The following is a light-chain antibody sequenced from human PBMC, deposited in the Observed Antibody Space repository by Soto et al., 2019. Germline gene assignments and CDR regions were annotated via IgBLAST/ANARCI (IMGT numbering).Light chain of an antibody. V-gene: IGKV3-15*01. Sequence: TQSPSPLSASSGEIATLTCGASQSVSSYLDWYQQKPGKAPRLLIYAASTLDSGVPSRFSGSGSGTDFTLTISSLQSEDVAVYYCQQYNSGPRTFGQGTKVDIK. CDR2: AAS. J-gene: IGKJ1*01. CDR1: QSVSSY. CDR3: QQYNSGPRT.